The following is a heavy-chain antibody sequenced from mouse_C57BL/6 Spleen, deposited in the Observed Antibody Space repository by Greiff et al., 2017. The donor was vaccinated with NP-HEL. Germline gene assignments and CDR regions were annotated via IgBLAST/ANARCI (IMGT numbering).Heavy chain of an antibody. J-gene: IGHJ4*01. V-gene: IGHV1-50*01. CDR3: ARVIYYGLQVGYAMDY. CDR1: GYTFTSYW. D-gene: IGHD2-1*01. Sequence: QVQLQQPGAELVKPGASVKLSCKASGYTFTSYWMQWVKQRPGQGLEWIGEIDPSDSYTNYNQKFKGKATLTVDTSSSTAYMQLSSLTSEDSAVYYCARVIYYGLQVGYAMDYWGQGTSVTVSS. CDR2: IDPSDSYT.